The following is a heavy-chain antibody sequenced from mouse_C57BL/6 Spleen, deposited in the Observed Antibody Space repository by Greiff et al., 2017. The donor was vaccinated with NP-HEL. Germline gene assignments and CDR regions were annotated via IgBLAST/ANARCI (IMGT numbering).Heavy chain of an antibody. D-gene: IGHD1-1*01. CDR1: GYTFTSYW. J-gene: IGHJ1*03. CDR3: ARGDGSSPWYFDV. V-gene: IGHV1-55*01. Sequence: VQLQQPGAELVKPGASVKMSCKASGYTFTSYWITWVKQRPGQGLEWIGDIYPGSGSTNYNEKFKSKATLTVDTSSSTAYMQISSLTSEDSAVYYCARGDGSSPWYFDVWGTGTTVTVSS. CDR2: IYPGSGST.